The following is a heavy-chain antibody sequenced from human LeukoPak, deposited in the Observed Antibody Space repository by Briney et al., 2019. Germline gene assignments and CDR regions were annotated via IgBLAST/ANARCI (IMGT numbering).Heavy chain of an antibody. D-gene: IGHD3-22*01. CDR3: ARLKFYDSTGYSPGYYMDV. J-gene: IGHJ6*03. CDR1: GGSIISNY. V-gene: IGHV4-4*07. CDR2: IYGSGIT. Sequence: SETLSLTCIVSGGSIISNYWSWIRQSAGTGLEWIGRIYGSGITDYNPSLKSRVTMSLDTSRKQFSLRLTSVTAADTAVYYCARLKFYDSTGYSPGYYMDVWGKGTTVSVFS.